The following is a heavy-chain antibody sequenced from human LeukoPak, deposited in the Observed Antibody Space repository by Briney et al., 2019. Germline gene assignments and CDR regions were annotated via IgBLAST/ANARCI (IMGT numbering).Heavy chain of an antibody. V-gene: IGHV3-23*01. CDR1: GFTFTTYA. CDR2: ISGSGGST. Sequence: GGSLRLSCAASGFTFTTYAMNWVRQAPGKGLEWVSGISGSGGSTYYADAVKGRFTISRDNSKNTLYLQMNSLRAEDTAVYYCAKAVGVVTGCTDYWGQGTLVTVSS. J-gene: IGHJ4*02. CDR3: AKAVGVVTGCTDY. D-gene: IGHD3-22*01.